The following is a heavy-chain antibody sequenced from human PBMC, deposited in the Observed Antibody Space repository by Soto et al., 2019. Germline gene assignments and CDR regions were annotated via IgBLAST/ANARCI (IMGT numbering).Heavy chain of an antibody. CDR2: ISSSGSTI. J-gene: IGHJ6*02. CDR1: GFTFSSYE. Sequence: GGSLRLSCAASGFTFSSYEMNWVRQAPGKXLEWVSYISSSGSTIYYADSVKGRFTISRDDAKNSLYLQMNSLRAEDTAVYYCARGRYSSSSDYYYYYYGMDVWGQGTTVTVSS. V-gene: IGHV3-48*03. D-gene: IGHD6-6*01. CDR3: ARGRYSSSSDYYYYYYGMDV.